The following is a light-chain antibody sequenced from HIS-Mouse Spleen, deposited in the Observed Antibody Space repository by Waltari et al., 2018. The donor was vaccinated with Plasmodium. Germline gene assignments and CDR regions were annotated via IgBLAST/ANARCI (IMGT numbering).Light chain of an antibody. CDR1: QSVSSY. Sequence: EIVLTQSPATLSLSPGERATLSCRASQSVSSYLAWYQQKPGQAPMLLIYDASNRATGIPARFSGSGSGTDFTLTISSLEPEDFAVYYCQQRSNWPLTFGVGTKVEIK. CDR3: QQRSNWPLT. V-gene: IGKV3-11*01. CDR2: DAS. J-gene: IGKJ4*01.